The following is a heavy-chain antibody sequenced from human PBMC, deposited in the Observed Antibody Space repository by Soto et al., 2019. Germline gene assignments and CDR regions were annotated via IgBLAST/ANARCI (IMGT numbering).Heavy chain of an antibody. CDR2: IKSKTDGGTT. CDR1: GFTFSNVW. J-gene: IGHJ4*02. Sequence: EVQLVESGGGLVKPGGSLRLSCAASGFTFSNVWMNWVRQAPGKGLEWVGRIKSKTDGGTTDDAAPVKGRFTISKNDSKNTLYLQMNSLKTEDTAVYYCTPLALKYSGGWYEFSDWGQGTLVTVSS. CDR3: TPLALKYSGGWYEFSD. V-gene: IGHV3-15*07. D-gene: IGHD6-19*01.